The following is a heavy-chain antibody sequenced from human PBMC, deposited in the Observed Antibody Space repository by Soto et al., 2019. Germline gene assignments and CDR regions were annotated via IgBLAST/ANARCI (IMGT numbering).Heavy chain of an antibody. CDR1: GASVSSGDYY. V-gene: IGHV4-30-4*01. Sequence: QVQLQVSGPGLVEPAQTLSLTCTVSGASVSSGDYYWTWIRQPPGKDLEWIGYIYSSGNTNYNPSVRSRVTMSKDTSKNQFSLKLSSVTAADTAVYYCARRVTGGGERFDPWGQGTLVTVSS. CDR2: IYSSGNT. J-gene: IGHJ5*02. D-gene: IGHD7-27*01. CDR3: ARRVTGGGERFDP.